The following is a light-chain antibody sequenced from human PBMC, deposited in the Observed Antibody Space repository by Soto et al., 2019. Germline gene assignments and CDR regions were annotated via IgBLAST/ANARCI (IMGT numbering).Light chain of an antibody. CDR1: QSVSSSY. CDR2: GAS. Sequence: EIVLTQSPGTLSLSPGERATLSCRASQSVSSSYLAWYQQKPGQAPRHLIYGASSRATGIPDRFSGSGSGTDFTLTIIRLEPEDFAVYYCQQYGSSPPITFGQGTRLEIK. J-gene: IGKJ5*01. V-gene: IGKV3-20*01. CDR3: QQYGSSPPIT.